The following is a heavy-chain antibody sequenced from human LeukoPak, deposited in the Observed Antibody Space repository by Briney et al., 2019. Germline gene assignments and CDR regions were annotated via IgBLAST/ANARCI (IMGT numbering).Heavy chain of an antibody. Sequence: GGSLRPSCAASGFNFGPNAMSWVRQAPGKGLEWVSGIGGDGRSFYTDSVKGRFTISRDNSKNTLFLQMSSLTAEDTAIYYCAKDPHYWSGIDNRVHGTLVTVSS. V-gene: IGHV3-23*01. CDR2: IGGDGRS. J-gene: IGHJ4*01. CDR1: GFNFGPNA. D-gene: IGHD3-3*02. CDR3: AKDPHYWSGIDN.